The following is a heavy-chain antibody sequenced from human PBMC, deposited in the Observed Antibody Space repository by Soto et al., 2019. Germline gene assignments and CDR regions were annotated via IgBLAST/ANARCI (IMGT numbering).Heavy chain of an antibody. CDR1: GFTFSSYG. V-gene: IGHV3-33*01. CDR3: ARDAGGGTGFGKDY. J-gene: IGHJ4*02. D-gene: IGHD3-16*01. Sequence: QVQLVESGGGVVQPGRSLRLSCAASGFTFSSYGMHWVRQAPGKGLEWVAFIWHDGGNKFYAESGKGRFTISRDNSKNTLYLQMTSLSAEDTAMYYCARDAGGGTGFGKDYWGQGTLVTVSS. CDR2: IWHDGGNK.